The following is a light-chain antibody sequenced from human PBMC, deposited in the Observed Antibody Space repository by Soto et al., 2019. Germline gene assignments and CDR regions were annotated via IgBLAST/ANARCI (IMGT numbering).Light chain of an antibody. V-gene: IGLV1-51*01. J-gene: IGLJ2*01. CDR2: DDS. CDR1: GSNIGRNY. CDR3: GTWDESLGAGV. Sequence: QSVLTQPASLSAPPGEKVTISCSGRGSNIGRNYVSWYRQFPGTAPQLLIYDDSKRHSEVPDRLSGSRYGTSASLAIAGLQSGDEAVYYCGTWDESLGAGVFGGGTKLTVL.